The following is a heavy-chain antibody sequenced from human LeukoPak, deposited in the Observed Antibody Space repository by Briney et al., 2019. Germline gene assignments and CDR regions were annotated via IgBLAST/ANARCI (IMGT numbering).Heavy chain of an antibody. CDR1: GYSISSGYY. CDR3: ARSMVRGVMFDY. J-gene: IGHJ4*02. D-gene: IGHD3-10*01. Sequence: SEALSLTCTVSGYSISSGYYWGWIRQPPGKGLEWIGSIYHSGSTYYNPSLKSRVTISVDMSKNQFSLKLSSVTAADTAVYYCARSMVRGVMFDYWGQGTLVTVSS. V-gene: IGHV4-38-2*02. CDR2: IYHSGST.